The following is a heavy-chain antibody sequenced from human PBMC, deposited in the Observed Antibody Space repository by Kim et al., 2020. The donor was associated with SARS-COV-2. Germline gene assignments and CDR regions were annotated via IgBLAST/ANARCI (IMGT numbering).Heavy chain of an antibody. J-gene: IGHJ4*02. CDR1: GGSISSYY. Sequence: SETLSLTCTVSGGSISSYYWSWIRQPPGKGLEWIGYIYYSGSTNYNPSLKSRVTISVDTSKNQFSLKLSSVTAADTAVYYCARARAARPKWDYWGQGTLVTVSS. D-gene: IGHD6-6*01. CDR2: IYYSGST. V-gene: IGHV4-59*01. CDR3: ARARAARPKWDY.